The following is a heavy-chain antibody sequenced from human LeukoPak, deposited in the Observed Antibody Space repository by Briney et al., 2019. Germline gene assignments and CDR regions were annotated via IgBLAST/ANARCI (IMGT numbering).Heavy chain of an antibody. Sequence: GGSLRLSCAASGFNFDDYTMHWVRQIPGKSLEWVSLINWDGGSTFYADSVKGRFTISRDTRKNFLYLQMISLRTEGTALYYCAKDLGKVIAAAGTSGFDSWGRGTLVTVSS. CDR2: INWDGGST. CDR3: AKDLGKVIAAAGTSGFDS. D-gene: IGHD6-13*01. V-gene: IGHV3-43*01. CDR1: GFNFDDYT. J-gene: IGHJ4*01.